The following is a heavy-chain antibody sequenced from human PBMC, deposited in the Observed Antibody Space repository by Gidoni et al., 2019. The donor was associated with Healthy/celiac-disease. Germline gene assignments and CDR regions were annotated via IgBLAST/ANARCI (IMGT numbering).Heavy chain of an antibody. CDR2: ISAYNGNT. D-gene: IGHD2-21*02. CDR3: ARTGLLAYCGGDCYYFDY. CDR1: GYTFTSYG. V-gene: IGHV1-18*04. J-gene: IGHJ4*02. Sequence: QVQLVQSGAEVKKPGASVNVSCKASGYTFTSYGISWVRQAPGQGLEWMGWISAYNGNTNYAQKLQGRVTMTTDTSTSTAYMELRSLRSDDTAVYYCARTGLLAYCGGDCYYFDYWGQGTLVTVSS.